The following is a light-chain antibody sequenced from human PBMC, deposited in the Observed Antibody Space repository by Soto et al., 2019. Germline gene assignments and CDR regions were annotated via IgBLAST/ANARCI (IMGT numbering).Light chain of an antibody. CDR3: QQRSNWQGAT. Sequence: EVVMTQSPATLSVSPGEGVTLSCRANQGIGDTLAWYQQKPGQAPRLLIYDASNRATGIPARFSGSGSGTDFTLTISSLEPEDFAVYYCQQRSNWQGATFGGGTKVDIK. J-gene: IGKJ4*01. CDR1: QGIGDT. V-gene: IGKV3D-11*01. CDR2: DAS.